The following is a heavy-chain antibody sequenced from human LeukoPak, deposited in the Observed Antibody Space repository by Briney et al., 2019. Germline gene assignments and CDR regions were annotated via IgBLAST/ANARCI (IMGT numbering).Heavy chain of an antibody. D-gene: IGHD5-24*01. Sequence: GGSLRLSCAASGFTFSSYGMHWVRQAPGKGLEWVAVIWYDGSNKYYADSVKGRFTISRDNSKNTLYLQMNSLRAEDTAVYYCARESGMATAYFDYWGQGTLVTVSS. CDR3: ARESGMATAYFDY. J-gene: IGHJ4*02. CDR2: IWYDGSNK. V-gene: IGHV3-33*01. CDR1: GFTFSSYG.